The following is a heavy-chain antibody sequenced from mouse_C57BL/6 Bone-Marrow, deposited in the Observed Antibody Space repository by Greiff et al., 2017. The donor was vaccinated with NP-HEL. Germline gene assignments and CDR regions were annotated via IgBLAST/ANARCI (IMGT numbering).Heavy chain of an antibody. D-gene: IGHD1-1*01. V-gene: IGHV1-42*01. CDR3: ARFLLLRSKGFAY. CDR1: GYSFTGYY. Sequence: EVQLQESGPELVKPGASVKISCKASGYSFTGYYMNWVKQSPEKSLEWIGEINPSTGGTTYNQKFKAKATLTVDKSSSTAYMQLKSLTSEDSAVYYCARFLLLRSKGFAYWGQGTLVTVSA. J-gene: IGHJ3*01. CDR2: INPSTGGT.